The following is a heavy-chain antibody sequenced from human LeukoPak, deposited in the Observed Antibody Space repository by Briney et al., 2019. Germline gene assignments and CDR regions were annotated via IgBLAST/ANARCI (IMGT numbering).Heavy chain of an antibody. J-gene: IGHJ1*01. CDR1: GYTFSGYY. CDR3: ARASLASAGTRF. V-gene: IGHV1-2*02. CDR2: INARNGDT. Sequence: ASVKVSCKASGYTFSGYYIHWVRQAPARGLEWVGWINARNGDTNYAQKVQGRVILTRDTSITTSYMEVISLTSDDTAVYYCARASLASAGTRFWGQGTLVIVSS. D-gene: IGHD6-13*01.